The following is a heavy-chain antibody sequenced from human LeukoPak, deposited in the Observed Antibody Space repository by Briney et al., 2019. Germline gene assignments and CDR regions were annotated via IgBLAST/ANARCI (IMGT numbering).Heavy chain of an antibody. CDR3: ARDQWLDY. CDR1: GFTFSGYI. J-gene: IGHJ4*02. D-gene: IGHD6-19*01. Sequence: AGGSLRLSCAASGFTFSGYIMNWVRQDPGKGLEWVSFIGSSGNTIYYADSVKGRFTVSRDNAKNSLYLQMNSLRAEDTAVYYCARDQWLDYWGQGTLVTVSS. V-gene: IGHV3-48*01. CDR2: IGSSGNTI.